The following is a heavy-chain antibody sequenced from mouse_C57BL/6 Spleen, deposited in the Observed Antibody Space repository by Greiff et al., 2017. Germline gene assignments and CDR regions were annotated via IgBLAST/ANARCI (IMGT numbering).Heavy chain of an antibody. Sequence: QVQLKQSGAELVRPGASVTLSCKASGYTFTDYDMHWVKQTPVHGLEWIGAIDPETGGTSYNQKFKGKAILTADKSSSTAYMELRSLTSEDSAVYYCTRGYAYFDYWGQGTTLTVSS. V-gene: IGHV1-15*01. D-gene: IGHD2-14*01. J-gene: IGHJ2*01. CDR1: GYTFTDYD. CDR3: TRGYAYFDY. CDR2: IDPETGGT.